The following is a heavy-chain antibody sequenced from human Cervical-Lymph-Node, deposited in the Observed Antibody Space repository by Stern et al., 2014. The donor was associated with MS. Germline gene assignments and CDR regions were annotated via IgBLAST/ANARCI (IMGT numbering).Heavy chain of an antibody. J-gene: IGHJ4*02. CDR1: GYTFTDYA. CDR3: ARGSVSHYAPFDH. CDR2: INIGNGKT. Sequence: QVQLVQSGAEVKKPGASVMVSCQAYGYTFTDYAVHWVRQAPGQRLEWIGWINIGNGKTVSSQKFQGRVTITRDTSASMAYMDLSSLRSADTALYSCARGSVSHYAPFDHWGQGTLVTVSS. V-gene: IGHV1-3*04. D-gene: IGHD1-26*01.